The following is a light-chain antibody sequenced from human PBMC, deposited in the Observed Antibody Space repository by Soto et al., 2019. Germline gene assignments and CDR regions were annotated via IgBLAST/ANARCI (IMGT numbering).Light chain of an antibody. CDR1: QSVSSY. CDR2: DAS. CDR3: QQRSNWPPIT. Sequence: EIVLTQSPATLSLSAGERATLSCRASQSVSSYLAWYQQKPGQAPRLRIYDASNRTTGIPARFSGSGSGTYFSLTISTLEPADFAVYYWQQRSNWPPITLGKGTRLDIK. J-gene: IGKJ5*01. V-gene: IGKV3-11*01.